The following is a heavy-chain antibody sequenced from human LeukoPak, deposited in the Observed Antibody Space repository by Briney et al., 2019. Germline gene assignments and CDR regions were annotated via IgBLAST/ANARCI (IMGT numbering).Heavy chain of an antibody. CDR2: ISGSGGST. Sequence: TGESLRLSCAASGFTFSSYAMSWVRQAPGKGLEWVSAISGSGGSTYYADSVKGRFTISRDNSKNTLYLQMNSLRAEDTAVYYCAKVSWYYYGSGSYSWFDPWGQGTLVTVSS. CDR1: GFTFSSYA. V-gene: IGHV3-23*01. J-gene: IGHJ5*02. D-gene: IGHD3-10*01. CDR3: AKVSWYYYGSGSYSWFDP.